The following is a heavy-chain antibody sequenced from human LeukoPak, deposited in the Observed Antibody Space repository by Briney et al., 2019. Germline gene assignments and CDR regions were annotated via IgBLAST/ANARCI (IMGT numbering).Heavy chain of an antibody. CDR3: AKDPWMITVVTLDY. CDR2: ISGSGGST. D-gene: IGHD4-23*01. V-gene: IGHV3-23*01. Sequence: PGGSLRLSCAASGFTLSSYAMSWVRQAPGKGLEWVSAISGSGGSTYYADSVKGRFTISRDNSKNTLYLQMNSLRAEDTAVYYCAKDPWMITVVTLDYWGQGTLVTVSS. J-gene: IGHJ4*02. CDR1: GFTLSSYA.